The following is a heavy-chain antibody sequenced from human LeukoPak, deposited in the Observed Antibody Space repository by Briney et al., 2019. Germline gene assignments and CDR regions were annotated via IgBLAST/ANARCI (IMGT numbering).Heavy chain of an antibody. CDR3: ARGVVVAATPYY. V-gene: IGHV1-2*02. Sequence: ASVKVSCTASGYTFTGYYMHWVRQAPGQGLEWMGWINPNSGGTNYAQKFQGRVTMTRDTSISTAYMELSRLRSDDTAVYYCARGVVVAATPYYWGQGTLVTVSS. D-gene: IGHD2-15*01. J-gene: IGHJ4*02. CDR1: GYTFTGYY. CDR2: INPNSGGT.